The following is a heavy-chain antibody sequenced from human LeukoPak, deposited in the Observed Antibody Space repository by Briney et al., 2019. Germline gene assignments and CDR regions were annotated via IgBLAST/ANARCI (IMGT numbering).Heavy chain of an antibody. Sequence: GGSLRLSCSASGFTVSSDYMSWVRQAPGKGLEWVAVISYDGSYKYYADSVKGRFTISRDNSMNTLYLQMNSLRTEDTAVYYCAKAPGWLRDFDYWGQGTLVTVSS. D-gene: IGHD5-12*01. V-gene: IGHV3-30*18. CDR1: GFTVSSDY. CDR3: AKAPGWLRDFDY. J-gene: IGHJ4*02. CDR2: ISYDGSYK.